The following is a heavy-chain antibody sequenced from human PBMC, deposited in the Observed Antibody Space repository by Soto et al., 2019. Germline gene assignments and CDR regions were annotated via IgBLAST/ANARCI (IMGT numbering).Heavy chain of an antibody. Sequence: QVQLQESGPGLVKPSETLSLTCIVSGGSVNYYYWSWIRQPPGKGLEWIGYIYYSGSTNYNPSLKSRVNISIDTSKNQFSLKLSSVTAADTAVYYCAKGISRSFGGMDVWGQGATVTVSS. V-gene: IGHV4-59*02. CDR2: IYYSGST. J-gene: IGHJ6*02. D-gene: IGHD3-10*01. CDR3: AKGISRSFGGMDV. CDR1: GGSVNYYY.